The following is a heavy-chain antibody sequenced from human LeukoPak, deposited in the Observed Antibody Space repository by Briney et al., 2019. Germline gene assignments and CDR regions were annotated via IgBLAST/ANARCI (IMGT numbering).Heavy chain of an antibody. CDR1: GGSFSGYY. CDR2: IYYSGST. D-gene: IGHD5-18*01. Sequence: SETLSLTCAVYGGSFSGYYWGWIRQPPGKGLEWIGSIYYSGSTYYNPSLKSRVTISVDTSKNQFSLKLSSVTAADTAVYYCARHAGLRGYSYGYPRPPTSNNWFDPWGQGTLVTVSS. CDR3: ARHAGLRGYSYGYPRPPTSNNWFDP. J-gene: IGHJ5*02. V-gene: IGHV4-39*01.